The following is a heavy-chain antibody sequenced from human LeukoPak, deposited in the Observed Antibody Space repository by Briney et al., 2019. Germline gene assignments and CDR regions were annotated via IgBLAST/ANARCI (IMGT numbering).Heavy chain of an antibody. CDR2: ISGSGGST. Sequence: GGSLRLSCAASGFTVSSNYMSWVRQAPGKGLEWVSAISGSGGSTYYADSVKGRFTISRDNSKNTLYLQMNSLRAEDTAVYYCARPRIMITQDAFDIWGQGTMVTVSS. CDR1: GFTVSSNY. J-gene: IGHJ3*02. D-gene: IGHD3-16*01. CDR3: ARPRIMITQDAFDI. V-gene: IGHV3-23*01.